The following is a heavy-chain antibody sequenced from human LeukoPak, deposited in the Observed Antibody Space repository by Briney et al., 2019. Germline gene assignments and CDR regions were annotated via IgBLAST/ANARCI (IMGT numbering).Heavy chain of an antibody. J-gene: IGHJ4*02. CDR3: TRGRMVYATYFDY. D-gene: IGHD2-8*01. V-gene: IGHV3-49*04. CDR1: GFTFTDYT. CDR2: IRSKAYGGTT. Sequence: GGSLRLSCAASGFTFTDYTINWVRQAPGKGLEWVGFIRSKAYGGTTEYAASVKGRFTISRDDSKSIAYLQMNSLKTEDTAVYYCTRGRMVYATYFDYWGQGTLVTVSS.